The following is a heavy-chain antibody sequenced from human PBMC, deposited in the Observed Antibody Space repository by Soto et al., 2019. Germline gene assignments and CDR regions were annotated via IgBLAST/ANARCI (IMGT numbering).Heavy chain of an antibody. J-gene: IGHJ5*02. CDR2: ISGSGSFI. Sequence: VGSLRLSCAASGFAFHGYTINWVRQAPGRGLEWVSSISGSGSFIYYADSVRGRFTVSRDNARNSLFLQMDSLRADDTAVYYCATQPDATRNWFDPWGQGTLVTVSS. CDR1: GFAFHGYT. V-gene: IGHV3-21*01. D-gene: IGHD2-2*01. CDR3: ATQPDATRNWFDP.